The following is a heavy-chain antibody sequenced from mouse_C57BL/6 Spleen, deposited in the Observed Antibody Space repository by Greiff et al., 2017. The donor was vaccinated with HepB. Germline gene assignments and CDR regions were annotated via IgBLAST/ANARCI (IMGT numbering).Heavy chain of an antibody. D-gene: IGHD1-1*01. CDR2: IDPENGDT. Sequence: EVMLVESGAELVRPGASVKLSCTASGFNIKDDYMHWVKQRPEQGLEWIGWIDPENGDTEYASKFQGKATITADTSSNTAYLQLSSLTSEDTAVYYCTTRDYGSGGVAYWGQGTLVTVSA. CDR1: GFNIKDDY. CDR3: TTRDYGSGGVAY. V-gene: IGHV14-4*01. J-gene: IGHJ3*01.